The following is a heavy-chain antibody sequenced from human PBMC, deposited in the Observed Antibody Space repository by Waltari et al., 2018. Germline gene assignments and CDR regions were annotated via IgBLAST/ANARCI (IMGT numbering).Heavy chain of an antibody. D-gene: IGHD2-21*01. J-gene: IGHJ4*02. CDR2: ISSSSSYI. CDR3: ARARRVIGSSFDY. CDR1: GFNFSSYS. Sequence: EVQLVESGGGLVKLGGCLRLSCEASGFNFSSYSMTWVRQAPGKGLEWVSSISSSSSYIYYADSVNGRFPISRDNAKNSLYLQMNSLRAEDTAVYYCARARRVIGSSFDYWGQGTLVTVSS. V-gene: IGHV3-21*01.